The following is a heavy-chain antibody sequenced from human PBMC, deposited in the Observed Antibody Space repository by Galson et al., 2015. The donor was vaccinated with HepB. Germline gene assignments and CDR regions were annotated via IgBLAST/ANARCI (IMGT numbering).Heavy chain of an antibody. Sequence: SETLSLTCAVYGGSFSGYYWSWIRQPPGKGLEWIGEINHSGSTNYNPSLKSRVTISVDTSKNQFSLKLSSVTAADTAVYYCARGGYCSSTSCYGLYPCYYYGMDVWGQGTTVTVSS. J-gene: IGHJ6*02. CDR2: INHSGST. V-gene: IGHV4-34*01. D-gene: IGHD2-2*01. CDR1: GGSFSGYY. CDR3: ARGGYCSSTSCYGLYPCYYYGMDV.